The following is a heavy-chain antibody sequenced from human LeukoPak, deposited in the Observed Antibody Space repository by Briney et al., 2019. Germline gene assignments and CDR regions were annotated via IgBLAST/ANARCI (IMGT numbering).Heavy chain of an antibody. V-gene: IGHV4-59*08. D-gene: IGHD1-26*01. Sequence: SETLPLPCSVSGGCIRTCYWMWIRQTPGKGLEWIGYVYDSGTTNYNPSLKGRVTISSDTSKNQFSLNLQSVNAADKASYYCASHGGRLGYFDYWGQGTLVTVSS. J-gene: IGHJ4*02. CDR3: ASHGGRLGYFDY. CDR1: GGCIRTCY. CDR2: VYDSGTT.